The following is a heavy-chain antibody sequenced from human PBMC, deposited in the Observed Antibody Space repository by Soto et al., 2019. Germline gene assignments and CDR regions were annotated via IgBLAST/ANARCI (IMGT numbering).Heavy chain of an antibody. V-gene: IGHV3-53*01. CDR3: ASSTNYDFWRTYYYYYGMDV. D-gene: IGHD3-3*01. CDR1: GFTVSSNY. Sequence: GGSLRLSCAASGFTVSSNYMSWVRQAPGKGLGWVSVIYSGGSTYYADSVKGRFTISGDNSKNTLYLQMNSLRAEDTAVYYCASSTNYDFWRTYYYYYGMDVWGQGTTVTVSS. J-gene: IGHJ6*02. CDR2: IYSGGST.